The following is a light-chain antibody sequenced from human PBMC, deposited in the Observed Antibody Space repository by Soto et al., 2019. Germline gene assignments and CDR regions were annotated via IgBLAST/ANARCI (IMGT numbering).Light chain of an antibody. CDR2: GPS. CDR1: QSVSSSY. CDR3: QQYGSSPRT. V-gene: IGKV3-20*01. Sequence: EIVLTQSPGTLSLSPAERATLSCSASQSVSSSYLAWHQQKPGQAPRLLIYGPSSRATGIPDRFSGSGSGTDFTLTISRLEPEDLAVYYCQQYGSSPRTFGQGTKVEIK. J-gene: IGKJ1*01.